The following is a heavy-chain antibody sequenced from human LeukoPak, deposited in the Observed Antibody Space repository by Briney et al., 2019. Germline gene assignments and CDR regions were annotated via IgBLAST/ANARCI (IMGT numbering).Heavy chain of an antibody. J-gene: IGHJ4*02. CDR3: ARGCCSGGTCPYYFDY. Sequence: ASVKVSCKASGYTFAGYYIHWVRQAPGQGLEWMGRISPDSGGANYAQKFQVRVTMTRDTSISTAYMELSRLTSDDTAVYYCARGCCSGGTCPYYFDYWGQGTLVTVS. V-gene: IGHV1-2*06. D-gene: IGHD2-15*01. CDR1: GYTFAGYY. CDR2: ISPDSGGA.